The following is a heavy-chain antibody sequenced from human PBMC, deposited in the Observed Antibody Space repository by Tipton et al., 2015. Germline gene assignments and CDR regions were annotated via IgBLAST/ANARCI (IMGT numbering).Heavy chain of an antibody. CDR3: ARDWGDFWNTFGYYGMDV. V-gene: IGHV3-33*08. D-gene: IGHD3-3*01. CDR1: GFTLRSYG. J-gene: IGHJ6*02. Sequence: SLRLSCAASGFTLRSYGMHWVRQAPGKGLEWVAVIWYDGSIKYYADSVKGRFTISRDNSKNTLYLQMDSLRAEDTAIYYCARDWGDFWNTFGYYGMDVWGQGTTVTVSS. CDR2: IWYDGSIK.